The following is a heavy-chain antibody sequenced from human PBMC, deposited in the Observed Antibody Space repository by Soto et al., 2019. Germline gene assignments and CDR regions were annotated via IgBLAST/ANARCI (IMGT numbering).Heavy chain of an antibody. J-gene: IGHJ6*02. CDR3: ARDPRPPSGWLGFWEYGMDV. D-gene: IGHD3-3*01. V-gene: IGHV1-2*02. Sequence: QVHLVQSGAEVKKPGASVKVSCKAYGYTFTGNYIHWVRQAPGQGLEWMGWVNPDNGGTTSAQKFQGRVTMTRDTSVTTAYMELTRLTSDDTAVDYCARDPRPPSGWLGFWEYGMDVWGQGTTVTVSS. CDR2: VNPDNGGT. CDR1: GYTFTGNY.